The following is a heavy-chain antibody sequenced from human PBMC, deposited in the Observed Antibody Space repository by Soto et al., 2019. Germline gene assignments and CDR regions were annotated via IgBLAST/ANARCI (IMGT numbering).Heavy chain of an antibody. CDR3: ARGPNGGGDCD. D-gene: IGHD2-21*02. CDR1: GYSFTTQT. V-gene: IGHV1-3*01. Sequence: QVHLVQSGAEVKRPGASVKVSCKTSGYSFTTQTLNWVRQAPGQSLEWVGWINGGNGATKYSPKFQGRLCITRAASASTAFMELSSLRSEDTAVYYCARGPNGGGDCDWGQGTLVTVSS. CDR2: INGGNGAT. J-gene: IGHJ4*02.